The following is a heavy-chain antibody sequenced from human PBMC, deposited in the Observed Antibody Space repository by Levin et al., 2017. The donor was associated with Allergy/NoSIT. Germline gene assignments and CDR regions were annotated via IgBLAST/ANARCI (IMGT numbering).Heavy chain of an antibody. J-gene: IGHJ6*02. D-gene: IGHD1-14*01. V-gene: IGHV7-4-1*02. CDR1: GYTFTSYA. Sequence: ASVKVSCKASGYTFTSYAMNWVRQAPGQGLEWMGWINTNTGNPTYAQGFTGRFVFSLDTSVSTAYLQISSLKAEDTAVYYCARDPSLTRTRKIYGMDVWGQGTTVTVSS. CDR2: INTNTGNP. CDR3: ARDPSLTRTRKIYGMDV.